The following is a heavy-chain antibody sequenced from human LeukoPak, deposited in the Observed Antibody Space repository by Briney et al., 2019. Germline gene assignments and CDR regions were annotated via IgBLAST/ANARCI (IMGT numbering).Heavy chain of an antibody. Sequence: SETLSLTCTVSGGSISSYYWSWIRQPPGKGLEWIGYIYYSGSTNYNPSLKSRVTISVDTSKNQFSLKLSSVTAADTAVYYCARLSSGLGYWGQGTLVTVSS. V-gene: IGHV4-59*08. CDR3: ARLSSGLGY. J-gene: IGHJ4*02. CDR1: GGSISSYY. D-gene: IGHD6-19*01. CDR2: IYYSGST.